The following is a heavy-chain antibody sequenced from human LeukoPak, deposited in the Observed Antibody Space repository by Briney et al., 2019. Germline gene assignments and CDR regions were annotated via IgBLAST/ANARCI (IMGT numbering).Heavy chain of an antibody. J-gene: IGHJ4*02. CDR1: GVTFDDYA. V-gene: IGHV3-9*03. CDR3: AKESSSGYYFDY. Sequence: GRSLRLSCAASGVTFDDYAMHWVRQAPGKGLEWVSGISWNSGSIGYADSVKGRFTISRDNAKNSLYLQMNSLRAEDMALYYCAKESSSGYYFDYWGQGTLVTVSS. CDR2: ISWNSGSI. D-gene: IGHD6-19*01.